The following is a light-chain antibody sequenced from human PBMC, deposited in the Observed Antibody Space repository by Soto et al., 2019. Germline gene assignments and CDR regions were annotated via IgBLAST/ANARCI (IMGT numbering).Light chain of an antibody. CDR2: GNS. CDR3: LSFDSSLSGWV. Sequence: QSVLTQPPSVSGAPGQRVTISCTESSSNIGAGYDVHWYQQLPVTAPKRLIYGNSNRPSGVPDRCSGSNSGTSASLAITGLQAEDVADYYRLSFDSSLSGWVFGGGTMLTAL. CDR1: SSNIGAGYD. V-gene: IGLV1-40*01. J-gene: IGLJ3*02.